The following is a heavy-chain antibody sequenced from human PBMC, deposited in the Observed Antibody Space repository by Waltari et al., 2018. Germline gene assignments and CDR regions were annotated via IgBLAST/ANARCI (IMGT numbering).Heavy chain of an antibody. V-gene: IGHV4-38-2*01. Sequence: QVQLQESGPGLVAPSETLSLPCAVSDYSLSSAYYWGWIRQPPGKGLDWIGVISHSGNTYSDPSLKRRVAISLDTPKNQFSLRLTSVTAADTAVYYCARLPLYNWNSLAWFDVWGQGTLVTVSS. CDR3: ARLPLYNWNSLAWFDV. J-gene: IGHJ5*02. D-gene: IGHD1-7*01. CDR2: ISHSGNT. CDR1: DYSLSSAYY.